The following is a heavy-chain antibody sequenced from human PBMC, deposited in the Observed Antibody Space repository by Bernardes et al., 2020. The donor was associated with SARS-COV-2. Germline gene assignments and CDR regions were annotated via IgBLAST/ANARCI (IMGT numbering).Heavy chain of an antibody. J-gene: IGHJ6*03. CDR3: ARAFLIAAAGTRMVGGWYMDV. V-gene: IGHV4-34*01. D-gene: IGHD6-13*01. Sequence: SEPLSLTCAVYGGSFSGYYWSWIRQPPGKGLEWIGEINHSGSTNYNPSLKSRVTISVDTSKNQFSLKLSSVTAADTAVYYCARAFLIAAAGTRMVGGWYMDVWGKGTTVTVSS. CDR2: INHSGST. CDR1: GGSFSGYY.